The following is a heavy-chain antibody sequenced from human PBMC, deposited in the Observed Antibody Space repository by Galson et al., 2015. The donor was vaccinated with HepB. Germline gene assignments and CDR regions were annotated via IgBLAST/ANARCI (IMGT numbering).Heavy chain of an antibody. Sequence: SETLSLTCGVYGDSFSGYFWSWIRQSPGKGLEWIGEINHTGSTNYNPSLESRVTLSVDRSRDQVFLKLTSVTAADTAVYYCARGRFASCYNLGRGRCNWFDPWGQGTLVIVSS. V-gene: IGHV4-34*01. CDR2: INHTGST. J-gene: IGHJ5*02. CDR1: GDSFSGYF. D-gene: IGHD2-2*02. CDR3: ARGRFASCYNLGRGRCNWFDP.